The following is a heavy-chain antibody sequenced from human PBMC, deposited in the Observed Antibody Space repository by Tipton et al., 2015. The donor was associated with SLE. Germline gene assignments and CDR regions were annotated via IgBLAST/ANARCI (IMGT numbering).Heavy chain of an antibody. V-gene: IGHV4-39*07. Sequence: TLSLTCTVSGGSISSSSYFWGWIRKPPGKGLEWIGSIYYSGSTYYNPSLKSRVTISVDTSKNQFSLKLSSVTAADTAVYYCARGPRGDYVDYWVQGTLVTGSS. CDR3: ARGPRGDYVDY. CDR2: IYYSGST. CDR1: GGSISSSSYF. J-gene: IGHJ4*02. D-gene: IGHD4-17*01.